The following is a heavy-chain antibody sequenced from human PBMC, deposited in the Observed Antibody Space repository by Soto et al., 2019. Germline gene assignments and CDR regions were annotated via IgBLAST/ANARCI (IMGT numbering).Heavy chain of an antibody. CDR2: IDPSDSYT. V-gene: IGHV5-10-1*01. Sequence: PGGSLKISCKVSGYSFTSYWISWVRQMPGKGLEWMGRIDPSDSYTNYSPSFQGHVTISADKSISTAYLQWSSLKASDTAMYYCARQRSSSFYYYYGMDVWGQGTTVTVSS. D-gene: IGHD6-6*01. CDR1: GYSFTSYW. J-gene: IGHJ6*02. CDR3: ARQRSSSFYYYYGMDV.